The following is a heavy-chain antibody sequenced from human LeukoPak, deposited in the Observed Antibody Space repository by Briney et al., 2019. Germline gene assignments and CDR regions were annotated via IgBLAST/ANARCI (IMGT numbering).Heavy chain of an antibody. CDR2: ISSDGDAT. CDR1: GFTFNSYA. Sequence: GGSLRLSCAASGFTFNSYAMQWVRQAPGEGLEYVSGISSDGDATYYANSVKERFIISRDNSRNMLYLQMGGLRAEDMAVYYCARADCSSSSCYTVAYWGQGTLVTVSS. CDR3: ARADCSSSSCYTVAY. D-gene: IGHD2-2*02. J-gene: IGHJ4*02. V-gene: IGHV3-64*01.